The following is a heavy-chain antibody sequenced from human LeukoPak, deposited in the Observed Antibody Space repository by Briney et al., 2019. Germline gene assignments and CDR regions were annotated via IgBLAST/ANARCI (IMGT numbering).Heavy chain of an antibody. CDR3: ARVPSMVRRTFYFDY. J-gene: IGHJ4*02. V-gene: IGHV1-69*01. Sequence: SVKVSCKASGDNFNNFGISWVRQAPGQGLDWMGCIIPIFHTPNYAQKFLGRITITADEPTNTAYMELSSLRSDDTAVYYCARVPSMVRRTFYFDYWGKGTLVTVSS. CDR1: GDNFNNFG. D-gene: IGHD3-10*01. CDR2: IIPIFHTP.